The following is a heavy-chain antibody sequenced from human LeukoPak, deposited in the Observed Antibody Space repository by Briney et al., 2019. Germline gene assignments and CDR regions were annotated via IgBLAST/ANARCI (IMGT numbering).Heavy chain of an antibody. J-gene: IGHJ5*02. D-gene: IGHD6-19*01. CDR3: ARDPSSGWYLKGWFDP. CDR1: GFSFDDYG. V-gene: IGHV3-20*04. CDR2: INWNGGST. Sequence: GGSLRLSCAASGFSFDDYGMTWVRQPPGKGLEWVSGINWNGGSTSYADSVKGRFTISRDNAKNSLYLQMNSLRAEDTAVYYCARDPSSGWYLKGWFDPWGQGTLVTVSS.